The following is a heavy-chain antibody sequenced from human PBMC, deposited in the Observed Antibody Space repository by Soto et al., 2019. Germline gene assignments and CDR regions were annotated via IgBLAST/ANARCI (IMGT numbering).Heavy chain of an antibody. J-gene: IGHJ4*02. CDR3: AKDRLAGGFDY. D-gene: IGHD3-16*01. CDR1: GITFSNYA. V-gene: IGHV3-23*04. Sequence: DVQLVDSGGGLVQPGGSLRLSCAASGITFSNYAMSWVRQAPGKGLEWVSLVSATAGTTYYTDSVKGRFTISRDNSRNTVYLQMNSLRADYTAVDYCAKDRLAGGFDYWGQGTLFTVSS. CDR2: VSATAGTT.